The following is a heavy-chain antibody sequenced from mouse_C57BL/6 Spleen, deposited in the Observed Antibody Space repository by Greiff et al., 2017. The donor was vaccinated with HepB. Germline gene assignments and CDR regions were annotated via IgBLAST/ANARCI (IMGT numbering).Heavy chain of an antibody. CDR3: ARDGINPFAY. V-gene: IGHV1-26*01. D-gene: IGHD2-3*01. CDR2: INPNNGGT. J-gene: IGHJ3*01. Sequence: VQLKQSGPELVKPGASVKISCKASGYTFTDYYMNWVKQSHGKSLEWIGDINPNNGGTSYNQKFKGKATLTVDKSSSTAYMELRSLTSEDSAVYYCARDGINPFAYWGQGTLVTVSA. CDR1: GYTFTDYY.